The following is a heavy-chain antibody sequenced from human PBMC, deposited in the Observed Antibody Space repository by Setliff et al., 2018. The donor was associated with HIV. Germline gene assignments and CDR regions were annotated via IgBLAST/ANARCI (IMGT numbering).Heavy chain of an antibody. J-gene: IGHJ4*02. CDR3: AKGAGFYGDYTFDH. Sequence: LYLTCTVSGPSINIHYWSWIRQSPGKGFEWIGYIYSTGSTNYNPSLQSRVTISMVASRNQFSLKVTSVTAADTAVYYCAKGAGFYGDYTFDHWGQGRQVTVSS. CDR1: GPSINIHY. CDR2: IYSTGST. D-gene: IGHD4-17*01. V-gene: IGHV4-59*11.